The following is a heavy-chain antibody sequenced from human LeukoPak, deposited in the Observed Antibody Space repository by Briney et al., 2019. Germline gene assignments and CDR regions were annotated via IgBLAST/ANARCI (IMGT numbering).Heavy chain of an antibody. J-gene: IGHJ5*02. CDR1: GFTLSSYS. V-gene: IGHV3-23*01. D-gene: IGHD4-17*01. CDR2: ISGSGGST. Sequence: GGSLRLSCAASGFTLSSYSMSWIRQAPGKGLEWVSAISGSGGSTYYADSVKGRFTISRDNSKNTLYLQMNSLRAEDTAVYYCAKRETTVWFDPWGQGTLVTVSS. CDR3: AKRETTVWFDP.